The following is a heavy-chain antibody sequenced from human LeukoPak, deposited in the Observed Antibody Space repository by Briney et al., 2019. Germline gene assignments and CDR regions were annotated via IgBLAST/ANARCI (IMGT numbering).Heavy chain of an antibody. V-gene: IGHV3-66*01. CDR2: VYSGGIT. Sequence: GGSLRLSCAASGFTVSSSYMTWVRQAPGKGLEWVSVVYSGGITCYADSVKGRFIISGDNSKNTLYLQMNSLRAEDTAVYYCARGVDVWGQGTTVTVSS. J-gene: IGHJ6*02. CDR3: ARGVDV. CDR1: GFTVSSSY.